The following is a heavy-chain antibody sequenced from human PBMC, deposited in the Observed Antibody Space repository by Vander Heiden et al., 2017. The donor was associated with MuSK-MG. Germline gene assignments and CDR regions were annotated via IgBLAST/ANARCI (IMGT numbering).Heavy chain of an antibody. J-gene: IGHJ6*03. D-gene: IGHD3-10*01. Sequence: QGQLQQWGAGLLKLSETLSLTCAVYGGSFSGNYWSWIRQPPGKGLEWIGQINDSGNTNYNPSLKSRVTMSVDTSKNQFSLKLTSVTAADTAVYYCARVLRTRGSGSWINYYFYYYMDVWGKGTTVTVSS. V-gene: IGHV4-34*01. CDR3: ARVLRTRGSGSWINYYFYYYMDV. CDR2: INDSGNT. CDR1: GGSFSGNY.